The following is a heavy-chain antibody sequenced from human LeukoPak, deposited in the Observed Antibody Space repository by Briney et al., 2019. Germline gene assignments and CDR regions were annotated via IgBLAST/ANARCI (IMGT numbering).Heavy chain of an antibody. V-gene: IGHV3-23*01. CDR2: ISGSASGGT. D-gene: IGHD1-1*01. CDR1: GFTFSSYA. CDR3: AKVKTHWYFDN. J-gene: IGHJ4*02. Sequence: GGSLRLSCAASGFTFSSYAMSWVRQAPGKGLEWVSAISGSASGGTTYEDSVKGLFTISRDNSKGTLYLQMNSLRAEDTAVYYCAKVKTHWYFDNWGRGTLVTVSS.